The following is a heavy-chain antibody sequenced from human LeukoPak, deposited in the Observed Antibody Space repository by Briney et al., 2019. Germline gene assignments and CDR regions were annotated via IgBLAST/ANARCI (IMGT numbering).Heavy chain of an antibody. CDR2: ISTSGST. J-gene: IGHJ4*02. V-gene: IGHV4-4*08. D-gene: IGHD1-26*01. CDR1: GFTFNSYS. CDR3: ARETLGATDY. Sequence: GSLRLSCAASGFTFNSYSMNWFRQAPGKGLEWIGRISTSGSTNYNPSLKSRVTISLDTSKNQFSLKLSSVTAADTAVFYCARETLGATDYWGQGTLVTVSS.